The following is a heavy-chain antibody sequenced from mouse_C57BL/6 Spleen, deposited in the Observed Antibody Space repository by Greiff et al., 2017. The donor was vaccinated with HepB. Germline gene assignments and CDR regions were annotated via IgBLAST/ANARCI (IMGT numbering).Heavy chain of an antibody. CDR2: IDPENGDT. V-gene: IGHV14-4*01. Sequence: EVQLQQSGAELVRPGASVKLSCTASGFNIKDDYMHWVKQRPEQGLEWIGWIDPENGDTEYASKFQGKATITADTSSNTAYLQLSSLTSEDTAVYYCTRYHSNPFAYWGQGTLVTVSA. CDR1: GFNIKDDY. J-gene: IGHJ3*01. D-gene: IGHD2-5*01. CDR3: TRYHSNPFAY.